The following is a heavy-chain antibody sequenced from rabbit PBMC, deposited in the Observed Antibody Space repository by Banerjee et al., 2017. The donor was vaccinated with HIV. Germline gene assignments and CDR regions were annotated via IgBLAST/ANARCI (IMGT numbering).Heavy chain of an antibody. D-gene: IGHD6-1*01. CDR2: IYTSSGRT. V-gene: IGHV1S47*01. J-gene: IGHJ4*01. CDR3: ARDIAGADYGYALKL. Sequence: QEQLVESGGGLVQPEGSLALTCKASGFDFSSNAMCWVRQAPGKGLEWIACIYTSSGRTYYASWAKGRFTITRSTSLNTVTLQLNSLTAADTATYFCARDIAGADYGYALKLWSQGTLVTVS. CDR1: GFDFSSNA.